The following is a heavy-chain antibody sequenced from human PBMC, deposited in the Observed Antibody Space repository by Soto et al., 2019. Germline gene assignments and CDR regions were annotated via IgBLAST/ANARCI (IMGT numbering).Heavy chain of an antibody. CDR2: VNGDGSST. J-gene: IGHJ4*02. Sequence: EVQLVESGGGLVQPGGSLRLSCAASGFTFSSYWMHWVRQAPGKGLVWVSRVNGDGSSTSYADSVKGRFTISRDNAHNTLYLQMNSLRVEDTAVYYCARGGPYSSSEVDYWGQGTLVTVSS. D-gene: IGHD6-6*01. CDR3: ARGGPYSSSEVDY. V-gene: IGHV3-74*01. CDR1: GFTFSSYW.